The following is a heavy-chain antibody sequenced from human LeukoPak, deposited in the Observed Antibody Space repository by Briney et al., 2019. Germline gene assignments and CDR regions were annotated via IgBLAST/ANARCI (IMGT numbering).Heavy chain of an antibody. CDR2: IYVTGT. V-gene: IGHV4-59*08. J-gene: IGHJ6*03. Sequence: SETLSLTCTVSGGSIGTYYWSWIRQSPGKGLEWIGYIYVTGTRYNPYLQSRVTISVDRSRNQFFLKMRSVTAADTAVYYCARHNGGGIEDMDVWGKGTKVIVSS. CDR3: ARHNGGGIEDMDV. D-gene: IGHD3-16*02. CDR1: GGSIGTYY.